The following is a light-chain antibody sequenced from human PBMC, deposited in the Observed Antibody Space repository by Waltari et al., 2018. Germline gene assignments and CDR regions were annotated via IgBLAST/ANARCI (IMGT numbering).Light chain of an antibody. J-gene: IGKJ2*01. CDR1: QRVTTN. Sequence: EIVMTQSPATLSVSPGERAIIPCRASQRVTTNLAWYQQKPGQPPRLLIYGASTRATDIPARFSGSGSGTEFTLTITSLQSEDFAVYYCHQYNDGPPFNFGQGTKLEIK. CDR3: HQYNDGPPFN. CDR2: GAS. V-gene: IGKV3-15*01.